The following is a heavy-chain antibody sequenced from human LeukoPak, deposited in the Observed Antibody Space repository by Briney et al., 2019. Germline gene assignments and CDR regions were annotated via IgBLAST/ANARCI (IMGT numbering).Heavy chain of an antibody. D-gene: IGHD3-10*01. J-gene: IGHJ4*02. Sequence: GGSLRLSCAASGFTFSSYSMNWVRQAPGKGLEWVSSISSSSSYIYYADSVKGRFTISRDNAKNSLYLQMNSLRAEDTAVYYCARGSGLWFGKLGYWGQGTLVTVSS. CDR2: ISSSSSYI. V-gene: IGHV3-21*01. CDR1: GFTFSSYS. CDR3: ARGSGLWFGKLGY.